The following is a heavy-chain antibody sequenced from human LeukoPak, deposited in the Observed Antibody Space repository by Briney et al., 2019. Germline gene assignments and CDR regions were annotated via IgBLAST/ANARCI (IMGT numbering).Heavy chain of an antibody. Sequence: SETLSLTCTVSGGSISSYYWSWIRQPPGKGLEWIGYICYSGSTNYNPSLKSRVTISVDTSKNQFSLKLSSVTAADTAVYYCARSGGTTVTTFDYWGQGTLVTVSS. CDR1: GGSISSYY. J-gene: IGHJ4*02. CDR3: ARSGGTTVTTFDY. D-gene: IGHD4-17*01. CDR2: ICYSGST. V-gene: IGHV4-59*08.